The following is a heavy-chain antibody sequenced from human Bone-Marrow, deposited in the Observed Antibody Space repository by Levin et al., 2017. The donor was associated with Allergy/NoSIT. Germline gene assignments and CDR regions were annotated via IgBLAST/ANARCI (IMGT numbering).Heavy chain of an antibody. V-gene: IGHV4-59*01. CDR3: ARVTMGWFDP. J-gene: IGHJ5*02. D-gene: IGHD3-3*01. CDR2: IFYSGST. CDR1: GGSINDYY. Sequence: PSETLSLTCTVSGGSINDYYWSWIRQPPGKGLEWIGYIFYSGSTNYNPSLKSRLTISVDMSKRHFSLKLSSVTAAETAVYYCARVTMGWFDPWGQGTLVTVSS.